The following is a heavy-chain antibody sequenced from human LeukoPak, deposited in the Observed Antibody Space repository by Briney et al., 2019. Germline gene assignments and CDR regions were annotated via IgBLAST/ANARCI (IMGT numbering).Heavy chain of an antibody. Sequence: ASVKVSCKASGYTFTSYYMHWVRQAPGQGLEWMGIINPSGGSTSYAQKFQGSVTMTRDTSTSTVYMELSSLRSEDTAVYYCARDDYYDSSGAEVYFDYWGQGTLVTVSS. CDR2: INPSGGST. D-gene: IGHD3-22*01. J-gene: IGHJ4*02. CDR1: GYTFTSYY. V-gene: IGHV1-46*01. CDR3: ARDDYYDSSGAEVYFDY.